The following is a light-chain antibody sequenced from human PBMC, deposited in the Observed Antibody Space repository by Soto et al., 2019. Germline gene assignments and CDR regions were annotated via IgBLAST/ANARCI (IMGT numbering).Light chain of an antibody. CDR2: DFI. V-gene: IGLV2-14*03. CDR1: SSDVGAYNY. Sequence: QSALTQPASVSGSPGQSIIISCTGTSSDVGAYNYVSWYQQHPGRAPRLMIYDFINRPSGVSDRFSGSKSGNTASLTISALQAEDEADYYCSSFTGSSTLYVFGSGTKLTVL. J-gene: IGLJ1*01. CDR3: SSFTGSSTLYV.